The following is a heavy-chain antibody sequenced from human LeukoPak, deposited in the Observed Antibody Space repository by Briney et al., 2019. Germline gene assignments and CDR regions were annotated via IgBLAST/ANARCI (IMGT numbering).Heavy chain of an antibody. Sequence: GGSLRLSCAASGFTFSSYWMSWVRQAPGKGLEWVGRIKSKTDGGTTDYAAPVKGRFTISRDDSKNTLYLQMNSLKTEDTAVYYCTTENSSGWYYFDYWGQGTLVTVSS. CDR1: GFTFSSYW. CDR2: IKSKTDGGTT. CDR3: TTENSSGWYYFDY. V-gene: IGHV3-15*01. J-gene: IGHJ4*02. D-gene: IGHD6-19*01.